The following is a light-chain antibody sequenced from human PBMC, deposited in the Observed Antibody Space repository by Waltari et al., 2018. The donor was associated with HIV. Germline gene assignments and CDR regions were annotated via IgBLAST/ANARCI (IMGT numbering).Light chain of an antibody. CDR3: SSYTSSSTRV. Sequence: QSALTQPASVPGSPGQSIPISCTGTSSDVGGYNYVSWYQRQPGKAPKLMIYDVNNRPSGVSNRFSGSKSGNTASLTISGLQAEDEADYYCSSYTSSSTRVFGGGTKVTVL. CDR2: DVN. J-gene: IGLJ3*02. CDR1: SSDVGGYNY. V-gene: IGLV2-14*03.